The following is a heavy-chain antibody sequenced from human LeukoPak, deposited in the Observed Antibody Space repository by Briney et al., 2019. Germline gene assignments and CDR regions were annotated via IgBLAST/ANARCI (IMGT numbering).Heavy chain of an antibody. Sequence: GGSLRLSCAASGFTFSSYAMHWVRQAPGKGLEYVSAISSNGATTYYADSVKGRFTISRDNSKNTLYFQMSSLRPEDTAVYYCVKIVMAGGYFDYWGQGTLVTVSS. CDR3: VKIVMAGGYFDY. V-gene: IGHV3-64*05. J-gene: IGHJ4*02. D-gene: IGHD3-16*01. CDR1: GFTFSSYA. CDR2: ISSNGATT.